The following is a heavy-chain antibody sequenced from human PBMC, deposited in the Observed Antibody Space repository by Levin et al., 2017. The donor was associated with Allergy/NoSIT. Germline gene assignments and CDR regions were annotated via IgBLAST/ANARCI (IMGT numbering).Heavy chain of an antibody. CDR2: ISDDGSSE. V-gene: IGHV3-30-3*01. Sequence: GGSLRLSCAASGFTFSNFAMHWVRQAPGKGLEWVGVISDDGSSEFYIDSVKGRFTISRDNSKNRLYLQMDSLRAEDTALYYCVREIAEEGTWGQGTLVIVSS. D-gene: IGHD1-1*01. CDR1: GFTFSNFA. CDR3: VREIAEEGT. J-gene: IGHJ4*02.